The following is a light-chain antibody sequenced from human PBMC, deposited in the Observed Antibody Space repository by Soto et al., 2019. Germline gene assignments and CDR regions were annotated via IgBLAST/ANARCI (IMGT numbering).Light chain of an antibody. Sequence: QSVLTQPPSVSGAPGQRVTISCTGSSSNIGAGYGVHWYQQLPGTAPKLLIYDNSNRPSGVPDRFSGSKSGTSASLAITGLQAEDEADYYCQSYDSSPSGWVFGGGTKLTVL. V-gene: IGLV1-40*01. J-gene: IGLJ3*02. CDR1: SSNIGAGYG. CDR2: DNS. CDR3: QSYDSSPSGWV.